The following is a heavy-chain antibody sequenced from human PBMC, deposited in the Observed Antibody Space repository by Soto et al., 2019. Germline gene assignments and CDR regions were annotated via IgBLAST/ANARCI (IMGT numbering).Heavy chain of an antibody. J-gene: IGHJ6*02. CDR2: IYYSGST. D-gene: IGHD2-2*01. CDR3: ARLGWYCSTSCYGYYGMDV. CDR1: GGSISSSSYY. Sequence: SETLSLTCTVSGGSISSSSYYWGWIRQPPGKGLEWIGSIYYSGSTYYNPSLKSRVTISVDTSKNHFSLKVSSLTAADTAVYYCARLGWYCSTSCYGYYGMDVWGQGTTVTVSS. V-gene: IGHV4-39*02.